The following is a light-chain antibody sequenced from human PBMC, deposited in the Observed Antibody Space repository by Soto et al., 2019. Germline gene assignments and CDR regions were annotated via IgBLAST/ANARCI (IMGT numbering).Light chain of an antibody. CDR3: GAWDNSLSAVV. Sequence: QAVVTQPPSVSAAPGQTVTISCSGSSSNIGNNYVSWYQQIPGTAPKLLIYDSNKRPSGIPDRFSGSDSGTSATLGITGLQTGDEADYYCGAWDNSLSAVVFGGGTQLTVL. CDR2: DSN. J-gene: IGLJ2*01. CDR1: SSNIGNNY. V-gene: IGLV1-51*01.